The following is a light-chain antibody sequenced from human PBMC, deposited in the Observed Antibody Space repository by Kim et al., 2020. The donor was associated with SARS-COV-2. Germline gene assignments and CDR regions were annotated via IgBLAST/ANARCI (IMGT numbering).Light chain of an antibody. Sequence: DIQLTQSPSFLSASVGDRVAVTCRASQGINNHLAWYQQKPGKAPKLLIFAASTLQSGVPSRFRGSGSGTVFTLTVSSLQPEDFATYYCQQLDSYPWTFGQGTKVDIK. CDR2: AAS. V-gene: IGKV1-9*01. CDR1: QGINNH. J-gene: IGKJ1*01. CDR3: QQLDSYPWT.